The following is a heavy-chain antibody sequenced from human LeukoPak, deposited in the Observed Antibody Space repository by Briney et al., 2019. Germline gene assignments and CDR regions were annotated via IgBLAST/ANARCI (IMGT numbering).Heavy chain of an antibody. CDR1: GYSLSSTYY. V-gene: IGHV4-38-2*02. Sequence: SETLSLTCTVSGYSLSSTYYGGWIRQPPGKGLEWIASISHSGGTYYNPSLKSRVTISVDTSKNQFSLKLSSVTAADTAVYYCARVNTPVATFDYWGQGTLVTVSS. CDR2: ISHSGGT. J-gene: IGHJ4*02. D-gene: IGHD5-18*01. CDR3: ARVNTPVATFDY.